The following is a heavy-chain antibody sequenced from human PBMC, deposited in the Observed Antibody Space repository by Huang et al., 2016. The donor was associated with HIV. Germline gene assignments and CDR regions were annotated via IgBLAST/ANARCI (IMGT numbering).Heavy chain of an antibody. D-gene: IGHD3-10*01. V-gene: IGHV4-39*02. CDR1: GGSIRSDNYY. J-gene: IGHJ4*02. CDR2: IYYSGIS. Sequence: QLQLQESGPGLVKPSETLSLTCTVSGGSIRSDNYYWGWFRQPPGKGLEWIGRIYYSGISYCNPSLKSRVTITVDTAKNHFSLGRRSVTAADTAVYYCARLPGSITMIRGVITDPYWGQGTLVTVSS. CDR3: ARLPGSITMIRGVITDPY.